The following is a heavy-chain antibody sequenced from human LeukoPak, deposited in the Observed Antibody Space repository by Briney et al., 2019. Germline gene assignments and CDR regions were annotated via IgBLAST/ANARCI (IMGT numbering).Heavy chain of an antibody. CDR1: GFTFSSYV. J-gene: IGHJ4*02. V-gene: IGHV3-23*01. CDR3: AKGRRSGSNYNSFDY. D-gene: IGHD3-10*01. CDR2: ISGGGDRT. Sequence: GGSLRLSCAVSGFTFSSYVMTWVRQAPGKGLEWVSGISGGGDRTYYADSVKGRFTISRGNSKNTLYLQMNSLRAEDTAVYYCAKGRRSGSNYNSFDYWGQGTLVTVSS.